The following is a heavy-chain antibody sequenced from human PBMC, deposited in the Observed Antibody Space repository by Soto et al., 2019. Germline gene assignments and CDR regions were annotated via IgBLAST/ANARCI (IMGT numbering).Heavy chain of an antibody. CDR1: GFTFSSYA. Sequence: GGSLSLSSAASGFTFSSYAMSWVRPAPGKGLEWVSAISGSGGSTYYADSVKGRFTISRDNSKNTLYLQMNSLRAEDTAVYYCAKDPLADSSSWFYSGWFDPWGQGTLVTVSS. D-gene: IGHD6-13*01. V-gene: IGHV3-23*01. CDR3: AKDPLADSSSWFYSGWFDP. J-gene: IGHJ5*02. CDR2: ISGSGGST.